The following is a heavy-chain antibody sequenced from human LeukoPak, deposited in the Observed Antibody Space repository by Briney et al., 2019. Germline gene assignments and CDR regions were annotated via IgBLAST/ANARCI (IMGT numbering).Heavy chain of an antibody. CDR3: ASLNFDYSNYSYYYYYMDV. V-gene: IGHV4-39*07. Sequence: SETLSLTCTVSGDSISSSSYYWGWIRQPPGKGLEWIGSIYYSGSTYYNPSLKSRVTISVDTSKNQFSLKLSSVTAADTAVYYCASLNFDYSNYSYYYYYMDVWGKGTTVTVSS. CDR2: IYYSGST. J-gene: IGHJ6*03. D-gene: IGHD4-11*01. CDR1: GDSISSSSYY.